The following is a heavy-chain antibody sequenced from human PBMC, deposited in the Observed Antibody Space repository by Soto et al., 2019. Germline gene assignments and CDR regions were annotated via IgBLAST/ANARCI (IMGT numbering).Heavy chain of an antibody. CDR2: VWYDGSKK. CDR1: GFSFSNYA. J-gene: IGHJ6*02. V-gene: IGHV3-33*01. D-gene: IGHD6-6*01. CDR3: QTDPLSIAPSGNHV. Sequence: GGSLRLSCAASGFSFSNYAMHWVRQAPGKGLEWVAVVWYDGSKKFYADSVKGHVNISRDNSKDTLYLQMNSLRAEDTAVYYCQTDPLSIAPSGNHVRGQGTTVTVS.